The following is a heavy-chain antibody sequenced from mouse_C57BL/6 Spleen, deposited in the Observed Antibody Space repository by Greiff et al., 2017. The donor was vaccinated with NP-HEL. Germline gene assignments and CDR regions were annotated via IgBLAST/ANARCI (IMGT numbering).Heavy chain of an antibody. V-gene: IGHV1-61*01. CDR1: GYTFTSYW. CDR2: IYPSDSET. D-gene: IGHD1-1*01. CDR3: ARTRALRSYYFDY. J-gene: IGHJ2*01. Sequence: QVQLQQPGAELVRPGSSVKLSCKASGYTFTSYWMDWVKQRPGQGLEWIGNIYPSDSETHFNQKFKDKATLTVDKSSSTAYMQLSRLTSEDSAVYYCARTRALRSYYFDYWGQGTTLTVSS.